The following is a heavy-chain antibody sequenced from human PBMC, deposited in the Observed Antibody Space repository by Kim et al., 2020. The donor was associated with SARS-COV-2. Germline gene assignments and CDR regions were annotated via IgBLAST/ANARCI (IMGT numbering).Heavy chain of an antibody. J-gene: IGHJ5*02. CDR3: ARAGRYFDWLRTTLHRYWFDP. Sequence: ASVKVSCKASGYTFTSYDINWVRQATGQGLEWMGWMNPNSGNTGYAQKFQGRVTMTRNTSISTAYMELSSLRSEDTAVYYCARAGRYFDWLRTTLHRYWFDPWGQGTRVTVS. V-gene: IGHV1-8*01. D-gene: IGHD3-9*01. CDR2: MNPNSGNT. CDR1: GYTFTSYD.